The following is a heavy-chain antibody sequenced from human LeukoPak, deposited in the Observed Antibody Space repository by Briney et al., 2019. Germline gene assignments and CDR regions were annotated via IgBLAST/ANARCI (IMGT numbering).Heavy chain of an antibody. CDR3: AKLGSGGTPYYFDY. D-gene: IGHD2-15*01. CDR1: GGTFSSYA. J-gene: IGHJ4*02. Sequence: ASVKVSCKASGGTFSSYAISWVRQAPGQGLEWMGGIIPIFGTANYAQKFQGRVTITTDESTSTAYMELSSLRSEDTAVYYCAKLGSGGTPYYFDYWGQGTLVTVSS. V-gene: IGHV1-69*05. CDR2: IIPIFGTA.